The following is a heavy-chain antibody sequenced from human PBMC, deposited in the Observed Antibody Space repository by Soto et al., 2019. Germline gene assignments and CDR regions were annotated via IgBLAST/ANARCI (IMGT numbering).Heavy chain of an antibody. CDR1: EFTFSNYA. J-gene: IGHJ4*02. Sequence: GGSLRLSCAASEFTFSNYAMNWVRQAPGKGLEWVSAISGSGGSTYYADSVKGRFTISRDNSKNTLYLQMSSLGAEDTAVYYCAKKGGFGYCTSASGYGAADTVAAILDYRGQRTPDTCSS. CDR2: ISGSGGST. D-gene: IGHD2-2*01. CDR3: AKKGGFGYCTSASGYGAADTVAAILDY. V-gene: IGHV3-23*01.